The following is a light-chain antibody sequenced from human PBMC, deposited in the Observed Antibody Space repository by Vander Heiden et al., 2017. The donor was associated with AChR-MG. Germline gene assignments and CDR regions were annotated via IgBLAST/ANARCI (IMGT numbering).Light chain of an antibody. CDR3: QQRSNWPRT. CDR2: DAS. CDR1: KSVSSY. V-gene: IGKV3-11*01. Sequence: ETVLTQSPATLSFSPGERATLSCSASKSVSSYLAWYQQKPGQAPRLLIYDASNRATGIPARFSGSGSGTDFTLTISSLEPEDFAVYYCQQRSNWPRTFGQGTEVEIK. J-gene: IGKJ1*01.